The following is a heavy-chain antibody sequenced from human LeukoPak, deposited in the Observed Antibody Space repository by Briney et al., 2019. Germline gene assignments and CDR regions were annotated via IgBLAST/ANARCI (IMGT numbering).Heavy chain of an antibody. Sequence: GGSLRLSCAASGFSFTTYWMSWVRQAPGKGLEWVANIKQDGTEKYYVDSVKGRFTISRENAENSLYLQMNSLRAEDTAVYYCARMNYYDSSGYYDWGQGTLVTVSS. J-gene: IGHJ4*02. CDR3: ARMNYYDSSGYYD. D-gene: IGHD3-22*01. CDR1: GFSFTTYW. V-gene: IGHV3-7*01. CDR2: IKQDGTEK.